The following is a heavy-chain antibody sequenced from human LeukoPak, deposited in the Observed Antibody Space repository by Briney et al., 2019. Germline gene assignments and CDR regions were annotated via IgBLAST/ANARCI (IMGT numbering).Heavy chain of an antibody. CDR3: ARGEYGLFDY. J-gene: IGHJ4*02. V-gene: IGHV4-61*01. D-gene: IGHD2/OR15-2a*01. Sequence: SETLSLTCTVSGRPISGGRYYWRWIRQPPGKGLEWIGYIYYSGSTKYNLSLKSRVTISVDTSKNQLSLKLSSVTAADTAVYYCARGEYGLFDYWGQGTLVTVSS. CDR1: GRPISGGRYY. CDR2: IYYSGST.